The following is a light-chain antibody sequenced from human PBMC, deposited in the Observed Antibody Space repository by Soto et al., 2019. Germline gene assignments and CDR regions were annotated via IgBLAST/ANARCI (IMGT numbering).Light chain of an antibody. J-gene: IGLJ1*01. V-gene: IGLV1-40*01. CDR3: AAWDASLGGFYV. CDR1: SSNIGAGFD. Sequence: QSVLTQPPSVSGAPGQRVNISCTGTSSNIGAGFDVHWYRQLPGEAPKLLIYSNNHRPSGVPDRFSASKAGASASLAISGLQSEDEGDYYCAAWDASLGGFYVFGSGTKLTVL. CDR2: SNN.